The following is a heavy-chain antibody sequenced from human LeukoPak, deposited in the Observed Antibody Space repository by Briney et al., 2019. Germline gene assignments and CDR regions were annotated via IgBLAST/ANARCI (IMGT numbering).Heavy chain of an antibody. CDR2: ISGNGGGT. J-gene: IGHJ4*02. D-gene: IGHD3-10*01. CDR1: GFTFSSYA. Sequence: GGSLRLSCAASGFTFSSYAMSWVRQAPGKGREWVSAISGNGGGTYYADSVKGRFTISRDNSKNTLYLELNSLRAEDTAVYYCARHNGSGVSFLDYWGQGTLVTVSS. V-gene: IGHV3-23*01. CDR3: ARHNGSGVSFLDY.